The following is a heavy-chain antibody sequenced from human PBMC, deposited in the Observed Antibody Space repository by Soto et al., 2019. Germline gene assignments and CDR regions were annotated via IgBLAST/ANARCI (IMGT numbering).Heavy chain of an antibody. V-gene: IGHV3-53*02. CDR2: IYSGGST. CDR1: GFSVSYHS. CDR3: ARDAVYSDSLTGSPRGHGMDV. D-gene: IGHD3-9*01. J-gene: IGHJ6*02. Sequence: EVQLVETGGGLIQPGGSLRLSCEVTGFSVSYHSMTWVRQAPGEGLEWVSVIYSGGSTYYADSVKGRFTISRDASKKMVYLQMTSPRPEDTAVYYCARDAVYSDSLTGSPRGHGMDVWGQGTTGTVSS.